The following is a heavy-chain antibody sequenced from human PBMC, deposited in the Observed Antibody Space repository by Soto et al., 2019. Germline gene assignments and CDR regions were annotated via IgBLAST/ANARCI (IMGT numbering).Heavy chain of an antibody. D-gene: IGHD5-18*01. J-gene: IGHJ4*02. V-gene: IGHV4-4*02. Sequence: VQLQESGPGLVKPSGTLSLTCAVSGGSISSGNWWSWVRQSPGKGLEWNGAIYHSGSTNHNPSLKSRVTISVDKSRNQSSLKLSSVTAADTAMYYCASHRGSTYGPYDYWGQGTLVTVSS. CDR3: ASHRGSTYGPYDY. CDR2: IYHSGST. CDR1: GGSISSGNW.